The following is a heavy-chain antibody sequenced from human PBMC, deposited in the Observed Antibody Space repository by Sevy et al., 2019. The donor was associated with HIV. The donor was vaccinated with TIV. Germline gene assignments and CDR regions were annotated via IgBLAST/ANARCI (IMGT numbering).Heavy chain of an antibody. V-gene: IGHV3-30*02. J-gene: IGHJ3*02. D-gene: IGHD5-12*01. CDR2: IRYDGSNK. Sequence: GGSLRLSCAASGFTFSSYGMHWVRQAPGKGLEWVAFIRYDGSNKYYADSVKGRFTISRDNSKNTLYLQMNSLRAEDTVVYYCAKGGGYSGYEGDVAFDIWGQGTMVTVSS. CDR3: AKGGGYSGYEGDVAFDI. CDR1: GFTFSSYG.